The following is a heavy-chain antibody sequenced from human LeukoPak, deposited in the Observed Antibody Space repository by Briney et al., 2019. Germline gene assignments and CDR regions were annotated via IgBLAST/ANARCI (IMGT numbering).Heavy chain of an antibody. V-gene: IGHV3-74*01. Sequence: GGSLRLSCAASGFTFSSYWMHWVRQDPGKGLLWVSRIHSDGKSTTYADSVKGRFTISRDNAKNTLYLQMNGLRAEDTALYYCARGGRGGTFDYWGQGILVTVSS. CDR1: GFTFSSYW. J-gene: IGHJ4*02. CDR3: ARGGRGGTFDY. CDR2: IHSDGKST. D-gene: IGHD3-10*01.